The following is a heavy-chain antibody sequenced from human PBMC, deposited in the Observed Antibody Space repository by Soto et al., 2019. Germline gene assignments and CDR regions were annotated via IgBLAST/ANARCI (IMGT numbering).Heavy chain of an antibody. J-gene: IGHJ6*02. CDR1: GFTFSSYG. CDR2: IWYDGSNK. Sequence: QVQLVESGGGVVQPGRSLRLSCAASGFTFSSYGMHWVRQAPGKGLEWVAVIWYDGSNKYYADSVKGRFTISRDNSENTLYLQMNSLRAEDTAVYYCARDPGWLQTPDGYGMDVWGQGTTVTVSS. D-gene: IGHD5-12*01. V-gene: IGHV3-33*01. CDR3: ARDPGWLQTPDGYGMDV.